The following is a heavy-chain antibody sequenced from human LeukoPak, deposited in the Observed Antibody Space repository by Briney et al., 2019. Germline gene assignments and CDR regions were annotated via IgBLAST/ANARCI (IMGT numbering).Heavy chain of an antibody. CDR2: INPNTGGT. D-gene: IGHD5-12*01. V-gene: IGHV1-2*02. J-gene: IGHJ4*02. CDR3: ARGGAGSGYGFDY. Sequence: ASVKVSCKASGYTFTGYYMHWVRQAPGQGLEWMGWINPNTGGTNYVQKFQGRVTITRDTSINTAYMELSRLRSDDTAVYYCARGGAGSGYGFDYWGQGTLVTASS. CDR1: GYTFTGYY.